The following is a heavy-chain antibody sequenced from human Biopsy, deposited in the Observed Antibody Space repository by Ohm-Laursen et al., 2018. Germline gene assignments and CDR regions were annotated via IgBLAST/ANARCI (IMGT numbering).Heavy chain of an antibody. CDR3: ASVVLGPTNDAFDL. CDR2: IYPGGST. CDR1: GGSFTGHY. V-gene: IGHV4-4*07. Sequence: GTLSLTCAVSGGSFTGHYWTWIRQPPGKGLEWIGRIYPGGSTNYNPSLKSRVTMSVDTSKKQLSPRLRSVTAADTAMYYCASVVLGPTNDAFDLWGQGTMVVVSS. J-gene: IGHJ3*01. D-gene: IGHD3-22*01.